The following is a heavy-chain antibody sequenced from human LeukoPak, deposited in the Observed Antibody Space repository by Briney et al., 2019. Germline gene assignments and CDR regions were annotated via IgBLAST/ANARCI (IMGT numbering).Heavy chain of an antibody. CDR3: ASSRYYYDSSGFSPLS. Sequence: GGSLRLSCAASGFTFSSYGMHWVRQAPGKGLEWVAVISYDGSNKYYADSVKGRFTISRDNSKNTLYLQMNSLRAEDTAVYYCASSRYYYDSSGFSPLSWGQGTLVTVSS. CDR2: ISYDGSNK. D-gene: IGHD3-22*01. J-gene: IGHJ4*02. CDR1: GFTFSSYG. V-gene: IGHV3-30*03.